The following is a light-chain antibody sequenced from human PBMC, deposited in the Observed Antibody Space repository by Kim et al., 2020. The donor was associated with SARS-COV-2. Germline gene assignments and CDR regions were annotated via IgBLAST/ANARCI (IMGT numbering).Light chain of an antibody. CDR3: QVWDTSSDQAV. V-gene: IGLV3-21*04. CDR2: YDS. Sequence: SYELTQPPSVSVAPGKTARISCGGQNIGTRSVHWYQQRPGQAPVLVIYYDSDRPSGIPERFSGSNSGDTATLTISRVEAGDEADYYCQVWDTSSDQAVFGGGTQLTVL. J-gene: IGLJ7*01. CDR1: NIGTRS.